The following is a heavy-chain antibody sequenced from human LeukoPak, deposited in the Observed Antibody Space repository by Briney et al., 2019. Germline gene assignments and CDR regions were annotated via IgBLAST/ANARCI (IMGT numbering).Heavy chain of an antibody. V-gene: IGHV3-7*01. CDR2: MKGDGSYI. Sequence: GGSLRLSCTASGFTFSRSCMSWVRQAPGKGLEWLANMKGDGSYISYVDSVKGRFTISRDNAQDSLYLQMNSLRAEDTAVYYCARDRGYSNFDYWGQGTLLTVSS. J-gene: IGHJ4*02. CDR3: ARDRGYSNFDY. CDR1: GFTFSRSC. D-gene: IGHD4-11*01.